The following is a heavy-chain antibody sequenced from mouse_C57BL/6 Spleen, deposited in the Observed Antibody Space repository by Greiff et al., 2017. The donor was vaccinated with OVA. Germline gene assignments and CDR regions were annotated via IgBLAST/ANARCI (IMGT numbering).Heavy chain of an antibody. CDR2: LDPDTGGT. CDR3: TRVAQGGY. V-gene: IGHV1-15*01. CDR1: GYTFPDYE. J-gene: IGHJ2*01. Sequence: QVHVKQSGAELVRPGASVTLSCKASGYTFPDYEMHWVKQTPVHGLEWIGALDPDTGGTAYNQKFKGKAILTADKSSSTAYMELRSLPSEDSAVYYCTRVAQGGYWGQGTTLTVSS.